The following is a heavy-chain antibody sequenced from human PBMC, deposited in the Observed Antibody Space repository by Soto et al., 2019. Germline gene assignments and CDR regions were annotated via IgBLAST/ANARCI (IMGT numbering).Heavy chain of an antibody. Sequence: GGSLRLSCAASGSTVDGYSMNWVRQAPGKGLEWVSFVSSTSATMAYADSVKGRFTISRDNAENSLYLQMNSLDDDDTAVYYCARDTVVTPKFDYWGQGTLVTVSS. CDR3: ARDTVVTPKFDY. J-gene: IGHJ4*02. D-gene: IGHD2-15*01. CDR2: VSSTSATM. CDR1: GSTVDGYS. V-gene: IGHV3-48*02.